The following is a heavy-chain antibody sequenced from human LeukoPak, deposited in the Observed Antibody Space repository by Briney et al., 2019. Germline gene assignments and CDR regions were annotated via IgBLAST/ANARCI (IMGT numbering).Heavy chain of an antibody. CDR2: IYPGDSDT. J-gene: IGHJ6*03. Sequence: GASLKISCKGSGYSFTNYWIGWVRQMPGKGLEWMGIIYPGDSDTKYSPSFQGRVTISADKSISTAYLQWSSLKASDTAMYYCARRIYDTSGDYMDVWGKGTTVTVSS. CDR3: ARRIYDTSGDYMDV. V-gene: IGHV5-51*01. D-gene: IGHD3-22*01. CDR1: GYSFTNYW.